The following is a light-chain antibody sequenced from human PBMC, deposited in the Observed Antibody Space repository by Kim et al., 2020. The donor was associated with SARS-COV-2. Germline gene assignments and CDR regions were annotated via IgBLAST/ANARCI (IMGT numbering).Light chain of an antibody. J-gene: IGKJ1*01. Sequence: ASVGDRVTITCRASQDISNYLAWFPLKPGKAPKRLIYAASALQPGVPSRFSGSGSGTDFTLTVTSLQPEDVATYYCQKCDSAPWTFGQGTKVDIK. CDR2: AAS. CDR3: QKCDSAPWT. V-gene: IGKV1-27*01. CDR1: QDISNY.